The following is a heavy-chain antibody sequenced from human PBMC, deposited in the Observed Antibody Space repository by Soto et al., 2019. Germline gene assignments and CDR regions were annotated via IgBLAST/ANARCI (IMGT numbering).Heavy chain of an antibody. CDR2: ISSSGSTI. CDR3: ARDQGREMATITLNQPFDY. CDR1: GFTFSDYY. Sequence: QVQLVESGGGLVKPGGSLRLSCAASGFTFSDYYMSWIRQAPGKGLEWVSYISSSGSTIYYADSVKGRFTISRDNAKNSLDLQMNSLRAEDTAVYYCARDQGREMATITLNQPFDYWGQGTLVTVSS. D-gene: IGHD5-12*01. V-gene: IGHV3-11*01. J-gene: IGHJ4*02.